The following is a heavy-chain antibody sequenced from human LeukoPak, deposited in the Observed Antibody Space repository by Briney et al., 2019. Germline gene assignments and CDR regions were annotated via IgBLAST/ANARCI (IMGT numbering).Heavy chain of an antibody. CDR2: IYNSGST. D-gene: IGHD4-23*01. CDR1: GSSISSYY. CDR3: ARAPTTVVTPYYFDY. J-gene: IGHJ4*02. Sequence: SETLSLTCTVSGSSISSYYWSWIRQPPGKGQEWIGYIYNSGSTNHNPSLKSRVTISLDTSKNQFSLKLSSVTAADTAVYYCARAPTTVVTPYYFDYWGQGTLVTVSS. V-gene: IGHV4-59*01.